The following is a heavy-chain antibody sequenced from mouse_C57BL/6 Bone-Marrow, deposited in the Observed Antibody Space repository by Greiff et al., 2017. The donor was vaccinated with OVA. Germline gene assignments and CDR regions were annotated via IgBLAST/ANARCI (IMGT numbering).Heavy chain of an antibody. D-gene: IGHD1-1*02. CDR2: IDPENGDT. Sequence: EVKLVESGAELVRPGASVKLSCTASGFNIKDDYMHWVKQRPEQGLEWIGWIDPENGDTEYASKFQGKATITADTSSNTAYLQLSSLTSEDTAVYYCTTDGWGFDYWGQGTTLTVSS. J-gene: IGHJ2*01. CDR3: TTDGWGFDY. CDR1: GFNIKDDY. V-gene: IGHV14-4*01.